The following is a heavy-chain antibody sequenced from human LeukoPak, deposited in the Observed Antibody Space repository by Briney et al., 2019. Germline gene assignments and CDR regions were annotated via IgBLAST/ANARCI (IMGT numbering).Heavy chain of an antibody. V-gene: IGHV1-18*01. Sequence: ASLRLSCTASGYTFTSYGISWVRQAPGQGLEWMGWISAYNGNTNYAQKLQGRVTMTTDTSTSTAYMELRSLRSEDTAVYYCARRSQPDYGGNSFDGWFDPWGQGTLVTVSS. CDR1: GYTFTSYG. D-gene: IGHD4-23*01. CDR3: ARRSQPDYGGNSFDGWFDP. CDR2: ISAYNGNT. J-gene: IGHJ5*02.